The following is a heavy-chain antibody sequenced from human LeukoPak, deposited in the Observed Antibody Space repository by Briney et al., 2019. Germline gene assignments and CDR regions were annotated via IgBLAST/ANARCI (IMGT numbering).Heavy chain of an antibody. CDR1: GFTVSSNY. D-gene: IGHD5-18*01. J-gene: IGHJ4*02. V-gene: IGHV3-21*01. CDR3: ARGYGYSYGYSLSYYFDY. CDR2: ISSSSSYI. Sequence: GGSLRLSCAASGFTVSSNYMSWVRQAPGKGLEWVSSISSSSSYIYYADSVKGRFTISRDNAKNSLYLQMNSLRAEDTAVYYCARGYGYSYGYSLSYYFDYWGQGTLVTVSS.